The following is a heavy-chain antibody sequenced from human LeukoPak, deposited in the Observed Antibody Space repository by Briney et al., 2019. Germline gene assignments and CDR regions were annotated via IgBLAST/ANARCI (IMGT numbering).Heavy chain of an antibody. Sequence: GGSLRLSCAASGLIFSSYAMHWVRQAPGKGLEYVSGISTDGGSTFYAESVQGRFTISRDNSKNTVYLQLGSLRADDMAVYYCARDSGSGYRQFDCWGQGALVTDSS. J-gene: IGHJ4*02. CDR1: GLIFSSYA. CDR2: ISTDGGST. V-gene: IGHV3-64*02. CDR3: ARDSGSGYRQFDC. D-gene: IGHD3-3*01.